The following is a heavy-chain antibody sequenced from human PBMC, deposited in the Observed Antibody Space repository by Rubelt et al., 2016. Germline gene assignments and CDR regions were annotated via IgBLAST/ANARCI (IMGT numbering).Heavy chain of an antibody. Sequence: QLQLQESGPGLVKPSETLSLTCTVSGGSISSYYWSWIRQPPGKGLEWIGYIYYSGSTNYNPSLKSRVTISVDTSKNQVSLKMSFVTAADTAVYYCARLSRVPAAIYYWGQGTLVTVSS. CDR3: ARLSRVPAAIYY. D-gene: IGHD2-2*02. CDR1: GGSISSYY. CDR2: IYYSGST. J-gene: IGHJ4*02. V-gene: IGHV4-59*08.